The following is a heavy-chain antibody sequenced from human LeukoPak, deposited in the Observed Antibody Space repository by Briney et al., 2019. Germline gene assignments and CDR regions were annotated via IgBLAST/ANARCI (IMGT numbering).Heavy chain of an antibody. Sequence: PSETLSLTCAVSGGSISSGGYSWSWIRQPPGKGLEWIGYIYHSGSTYYNPSLKSRVTISVDRSKNQFSLKLSSVTAADTAVYYCARVVTSWYYGSGSYPILYYFDYWGQGTLATVSS. D-gene: IGHD3-10*01. V-gene: IGHV4-30-2*01. CDR2: IYHSGST. CDR3: ARVVTSWYYGSGSYPILYYFDY. J-gene: IGHJ4*02. CDR1: GGSISSGGYS.